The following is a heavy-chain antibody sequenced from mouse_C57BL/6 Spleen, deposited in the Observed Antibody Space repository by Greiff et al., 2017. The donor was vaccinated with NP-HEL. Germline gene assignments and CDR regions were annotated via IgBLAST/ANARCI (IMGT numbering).Heavy chain of an antibody. D-gene: IGHD1-1*01. CDR3: ARGDYYGSSLDY. CDR2: IYPGSGST. CDR1: GYTFTSYW. Sequence: QVQLQQPGAELVKPGASVKMSCKASGYTFTSYWITWVKQRPGQGLEWIGDIYPGSGSTNYNEKFKSKATLTVDTSSSTAYMQLSSLTSEDSAAYYCARGDYYGSSLDYWGQGTTLTVSS. V-gene: IGHV1-55*01. J-gene: IGHJ2*01.